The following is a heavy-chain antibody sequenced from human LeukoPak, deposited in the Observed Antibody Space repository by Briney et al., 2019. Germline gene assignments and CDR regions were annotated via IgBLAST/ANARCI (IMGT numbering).Heavy chain of an antibody. CDR3: ARPYYDILTGYYTYYFDY. D-gene: IGHD3-9*01. Sequence: ASVKVSCKASGYTFTSYAMHWVRQAPGQRLEWMGWINAGNGNTKYSQKFQGRVTITRDTSASTAYMDLSSLRSEDTAVYYCARPYYDILTGYYTYYFDYWGQGTLVTVSS. V-gene: IGHV1-3*01. CDR1: GYTFTSYA. CDR2: INAGNGNT. J-gene: IGHJ4*02.